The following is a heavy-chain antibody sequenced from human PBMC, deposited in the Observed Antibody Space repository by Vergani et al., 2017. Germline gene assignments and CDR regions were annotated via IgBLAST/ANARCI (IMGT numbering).Heavy chain of an antibody. Sequence: EVQLVESGGGLLKPGDHVRLSCAVSGLNFNDAWMTWVRQAPGKGLEWLGRVISKKDGGRADYSPHVKGTITISRDESKITIYLDMNSLRIEDTATYYCSTYNVGASFSWGQGTRVTVSS. J-gene: IGHJ4*02. CDR2: VISKKDGGRA. CDR3: STYNVGASFS. D-gene: IGHD5-24*01. CDR1: GLNFNDAW. V-gene: IGHV3-15*01.